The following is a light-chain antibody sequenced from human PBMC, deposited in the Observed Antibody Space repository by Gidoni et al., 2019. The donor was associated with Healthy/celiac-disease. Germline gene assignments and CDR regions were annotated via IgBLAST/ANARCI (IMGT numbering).Light chain of an antibody. CDR3: QQANSFPFT. Sequence: DKKKTEYPSSVSESVGDRVTITCRASQGISSWVAWYQQKQGKAPKLLIYAASSLQSGVPSRFSGSGSVTDFTLTISSLQPEDFATYYCQQANSFPFTFGGGTKVEIK. CDR1: QGISSW. J-gene: IGKJ4*01. V-gene: IGKV1-12*01. CDR2: AAS.